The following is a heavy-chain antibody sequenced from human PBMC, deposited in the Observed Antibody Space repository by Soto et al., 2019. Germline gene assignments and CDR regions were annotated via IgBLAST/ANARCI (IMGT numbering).Heavy chain of an antibody. V-gene: IGHV4-31*03. CDR3: ASSDPYYFFDY. Sequence: SETLSLTCPVSGVYLSGGGRYLGWLRQPPGKGLEWIGFMYYTGDTYYNPSLKSRLSISVDTSMNQFSLELTSVTAADTAVYYCASSDPYYFFDYWGLGTLVTVSS. CDR1: GVYLSGGGRY. J-gene: IGHJ4*02. CDR2: MYYTGDT. D-gene: IGHD2-21*01.